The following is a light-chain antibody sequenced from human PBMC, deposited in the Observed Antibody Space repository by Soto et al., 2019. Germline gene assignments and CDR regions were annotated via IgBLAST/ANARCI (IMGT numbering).Light chain of an antibody. J-gene: IGKJ1*01. CDR1: QSVSRY. Sequence: EIVLTQSPATLSLSPGDRATLSCRASQSVSRYLGWYQQKPGQPPRLLIFDASNRATGIPARFSGSGSGTGFTLTIGGLEPEDFAVYYCQQRRDWPWALGQGTTVEIK. CDR2: DAS. V-gene: IGKV3-11*01. CDR3: QQRRDWPWA.